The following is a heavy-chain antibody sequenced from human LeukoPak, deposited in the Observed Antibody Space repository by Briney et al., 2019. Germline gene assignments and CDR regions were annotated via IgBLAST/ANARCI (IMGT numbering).Heavy chain of an antibody. J-gene: IGHJ4*02. V-gene: IGHV3-48*01. CDR3: AKDLWDSGSQAYFDY. D-gene: IGHD3-10*01. Sequence: GGSLRLSCAASGFTFSSYNMNWVRQAPGKGLEWISYISNSRTTIYYADSVKGRFTISRDNSKNTLYLQMNSLRAEDTAVYYCAKDLWDSGSQAYFDYWGQGTLVTVSS. CDR2: ISNSRTTI. CDR1: GFTFSSYN.